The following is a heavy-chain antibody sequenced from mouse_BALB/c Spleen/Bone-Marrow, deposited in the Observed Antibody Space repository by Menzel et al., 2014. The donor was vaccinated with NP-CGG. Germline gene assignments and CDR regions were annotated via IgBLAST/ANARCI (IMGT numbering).Heavy chain of an antibody. CDR2: IDPANGNT. V-gene: IGHV14-3*02. D-gene: IGHD1-1*01. CDR1: VFNLQDTY. CDR3: ASYYYGSSRFAY. J-gene: IGHJ3*01. Sequence: VQLKESGPELGKPGASVKLSCKAYVFNLQDTYMHWVKQRPEPGLECFGRIDPANGNTKYDPKFQGKATITADTSSNTAYLQLSRLTSEDTAGYYCASYYYGSSRFAYWGQGTLVTVSA.